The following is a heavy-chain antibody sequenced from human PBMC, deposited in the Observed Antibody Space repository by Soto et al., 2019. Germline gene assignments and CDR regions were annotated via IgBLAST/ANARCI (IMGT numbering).Heavy chain of an antibody. D-gene: IGHD1-7*01. J-gene: IGHJ4*02. CDR1: GGSISGYY. V-gene: IGHV4-59*08. CDR2: IYYTGIT. CDR3: ARHNTRGELRLDY. Sequence: PSETLSLTCTVSGGSISGYYWSWIRQPPGKGLEWIGYIYYTGITKYNPSLKSRVTISVDTSKEQFSLKLTSVTAADTAVYYCARHNTRGELRLDYWGQGTLVTVSS.